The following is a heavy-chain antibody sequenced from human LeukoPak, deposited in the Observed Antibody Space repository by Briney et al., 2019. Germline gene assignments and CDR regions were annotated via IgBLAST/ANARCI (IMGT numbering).Heavy chain of an antibody. Sequence: PGVSLRLSCEASGFTFDQAWMNWVRQAPGKGLEWVGRIKNHGGTADHAAPVKGRFTVSRDDSKNTLYLQMNSLKSEDTAIYYCTTGWTSAPHDGYWGQGTLVTVSS. CDR3: TTGWTSAPHDGY. D-gene: IGHD1-1*01. CDR1: GFTFDQAW. V-gene: IGHV3-15*07. J-gene: IGHJ4*01. CDR2: IKNHGGTA.